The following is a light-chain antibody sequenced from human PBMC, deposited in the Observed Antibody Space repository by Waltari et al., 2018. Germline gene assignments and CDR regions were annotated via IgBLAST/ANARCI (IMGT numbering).Light chain of an antibody. J-gene: IGLJ3*02. V-gene: IGLV4-69*01. Sequence: QLVLTQSPSASASLGASVKLTCTLSSGHSRYPIACHQQPPEKGPRYLMTLNSDGSHSKGDGIPDRFSGSSSGAERYLTISSLQFEDEADYYCQTWGTGIWVFGGGTKLTVL. CDR3: QTWGTGIWV. CDR2: LNSDGSH. CDR1: SGHSRYP.